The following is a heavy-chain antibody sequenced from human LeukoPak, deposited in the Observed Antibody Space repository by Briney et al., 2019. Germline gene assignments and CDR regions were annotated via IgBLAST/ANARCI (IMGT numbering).Heavy chain of an antibody. CDR2: ISAYNGNT. CDR3: VQGRLGSGWYVLHY. J-gene: IGHJ4*02. CDR1: GYTFTSYG. D-gene: IGHD6-19*01. V-gene: IGHV1-18*01. Sequence: ASVKVSCKASGYTFTSYGISWVRQAPGQGLEWMGWISAYNGNTNYAQKLQGRVTMTTDTSTSTAYLELRSLRSDDTAVYYCVQGRLGSGWYVLHYWGQGTLVTVSS.